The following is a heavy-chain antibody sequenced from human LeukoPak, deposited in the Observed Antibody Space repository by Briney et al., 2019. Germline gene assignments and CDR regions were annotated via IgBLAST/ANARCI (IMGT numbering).Heavy chain of an antibody. V-gene: IGHV1-18*01. Sequence: ASVKVSCKASGYTFTSYGISWVRQAPGQGLEWMGWISGYNGNTNYAQKFQGRVTMTTDTSTSTAYMELRSLKSDDTAVYYCASLKNYYDSSGYLVTDAFDIWGQGTMVTVSS. CDR1: GYTFTSYG. D-gene: IGHD3-22*01. CDR3: ASLKNYYDSSGYLVTDAFDI. CDR2: ISGYNGNT. J-gene: IGHJ3*02.